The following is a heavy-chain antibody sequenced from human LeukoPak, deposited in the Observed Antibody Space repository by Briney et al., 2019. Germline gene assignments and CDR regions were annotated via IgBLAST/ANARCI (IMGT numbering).Heavy chain of an antibody. J-gene: IGHJ4*02. D-gene: IGHD6-19*01. CDR3: ARHSSSAWYYYFDY. CDR2: AYYSGTT. Sequence: SETLSLICTVSGGSISNSNYYWGWIRQPPGKGLEWIGGAYYSGTTYYSPSLKSRVTISVDTSRNHFSLNLNSVTAADTAVYYCARHSSSAWYYYFDYWGQGSFVTVSS. CDR1: GGSISNSNYY. V-gene: IGHV4-39*01.